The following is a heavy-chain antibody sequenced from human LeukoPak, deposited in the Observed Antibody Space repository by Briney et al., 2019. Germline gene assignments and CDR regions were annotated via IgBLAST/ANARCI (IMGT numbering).Heavy chain of an antibody. CDR1: AFTFSNYL. D-gene: IGHD4-23*01. J-gene: IGHJ4*02. CDR3: ARDRGYSTFDY. V-gene: IGHV3-7*01. Sequence: GGSLRLSCTASAFTFSNYLMSWVRQAPGKGREWVANIKEDGSEINYVDSVKGRFTISRDNAKNSLYLQMNSLRVDDTAVYYCARDRGYSTFDYWGQGTLVTVSS. CDR2: IKEDGSEI.